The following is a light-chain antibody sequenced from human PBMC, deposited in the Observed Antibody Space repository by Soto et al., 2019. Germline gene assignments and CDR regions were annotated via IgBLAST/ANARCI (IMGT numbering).Light chain of an antibody. CDR3: QQYNNWPLT. CDR1: QSVSSN. J-gene: IGKJ4*01. V-gene: IGKV3D-15*01. Sequence: EIVMTQSPATLSVSPGERATLSCWASQSVSSNLAWYQQKPGLAPRLLIYDVSTRATGIPTRFSGSGSGTEFTLTISSLQSEDFAAYYCQQYNNWPLTFGGGTKVEIK. CDR2: DVS.